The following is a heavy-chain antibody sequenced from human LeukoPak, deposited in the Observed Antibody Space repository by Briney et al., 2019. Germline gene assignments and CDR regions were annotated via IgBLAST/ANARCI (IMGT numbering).Heavy chain of an antibody. D-gene: IGHD2-21*01. CDR2: IYYSGST. Sequence: SETLSLTCTVSGGSISSSSYYWGWIRQPPGKGLEWIGSIYYSGSTYYNPSLKSRVTISVDTSKNQFSLKLSSVTAADTAVYYCAGPGVVVIATSLAFDIWGQGTMVTVSS. J-gene: IGHJ3*02. CDR1: GGSISSSSYY. V-gene: IGHV4-39*01. CDR3: AGPGVVVIATSLAFDI.